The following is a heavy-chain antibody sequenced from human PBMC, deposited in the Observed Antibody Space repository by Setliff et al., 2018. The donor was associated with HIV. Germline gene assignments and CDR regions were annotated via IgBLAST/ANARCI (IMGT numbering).Heavy chain of an antibody. D-gene: IGHD3-22*01. CDR1: GGSISSGDYY. J-gene: IGHJ6*03. Sequence: SETLSLTCTVSGGSISSGDYYWSWIRQPPGKGLEWIAYIYYSGSTYYNPSLKSLVTISIDTSNNQCSLTLSTVTAADTAVYYCARGRVDDSSGYYGVVDYYYYYYMDVWGKGTTVTVSS. CDR3: ARGRVDDSSGYYGVVDYYYYYYMDV. CDR2: IYYSGST. V-gene: IGHV4-30-4*08.